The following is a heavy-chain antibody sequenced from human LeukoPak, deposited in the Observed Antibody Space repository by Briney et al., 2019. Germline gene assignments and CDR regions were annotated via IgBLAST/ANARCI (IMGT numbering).Heavy chain of an antibody. CDR3: ARDGSGNYHYDY. Sequence: GGSLRLSCAASGFTFGAYYMSWVRQAPGKGLEWVSYISGSGSCICNADSVKGRFTISRDNAKNSLYLQMNSLRAEDTAVYYCARDGSGNYHYDYWGQGTLVTVSS. V-gene: IGHV3-11*04. CDR1: GFTFGAYY. J-gene: IGHJ4*02. D-gene: IGHD1-26*01. CDR2: ISGSGSCI.